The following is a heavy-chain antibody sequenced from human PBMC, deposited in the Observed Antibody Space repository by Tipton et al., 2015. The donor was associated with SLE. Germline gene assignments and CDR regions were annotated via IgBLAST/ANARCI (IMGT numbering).Heavy chain of an antibody. CDR1: GFTFGDYA. V-gene: IGHV3-49*04. D-gene: IGHD3-10*01. J-gene: IGHJ4*02. Sequence: VQLVQSGGGLVQPGRSLRLSCTASGFTFGDYAMSWVRQAPGKGLEWVGFIRSKAYGGTTEYAASVKGRFTISRDDSKSIAYLQMNSLKTEDTAVYYCTRETYYYGSGWCYFDYWGQGTLVTVSS. CDR2: IRSKAYGGTT. CDR3: TRETYYYGSGWCYFDY.